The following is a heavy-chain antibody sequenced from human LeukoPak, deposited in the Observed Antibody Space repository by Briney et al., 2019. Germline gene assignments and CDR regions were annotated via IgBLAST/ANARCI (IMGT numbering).Heavy chain of an antibody. J-gene: IGHJ5*02. V-gene: IGHV3-23*01. D-gene: IGHD3-10*01. CDR1: GFTFSSYA. CDR3: ARRPVRGNWFDP. Sequence: PGGSLRLSCAASGFTFSSYALRWLPQAPGKGWEWVSATSGSGGSTDYADSVRGRFTLYRENSKNTLYLQMNSLRAEDTAVYYCARRPVRGNWFDPWGEGTLVTVSS. CDR2: TSGSGGST.